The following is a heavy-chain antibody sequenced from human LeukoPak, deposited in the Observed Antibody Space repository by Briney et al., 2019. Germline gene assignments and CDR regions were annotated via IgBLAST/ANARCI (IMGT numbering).Heavy chain of an antibody. CDR3: ARHRFGSSYGY. J-gene: IGHJ4*02. D-gene: IGHD1-26*01. CDR1: GGSFSGYY. Sequence: SETLSLTCAVYGGSFSGYYWSGIRQPPGKGLEWIGEINHSGSTNYNPSLKSRVTISVDTSKNQFSLKLSSVTAADTAVYYCARHRFGSSYGYWGQGTLVTVSS. CDR2: INHSGST. V-gene: IGHV4-34*01.